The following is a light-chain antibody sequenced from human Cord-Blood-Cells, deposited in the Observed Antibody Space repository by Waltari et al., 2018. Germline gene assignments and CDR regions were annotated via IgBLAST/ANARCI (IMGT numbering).Light chain of an antibody. CDR3: QQYDNLPRIT. V-gene: IGKV1-33*01. CDR1: QDISNY. J-gene: IGKJ3*01. Sequence: DIQMTQSPSSLSASVGDRVTITCQASQDISNYLNWYQQKPGKAPKLLIYDASNLETGVPSRFSGSRSGTDFTFTISSLQPEDIATYYCQQYDNLPRITFGPGTKVDIK. CDR2: DAS.